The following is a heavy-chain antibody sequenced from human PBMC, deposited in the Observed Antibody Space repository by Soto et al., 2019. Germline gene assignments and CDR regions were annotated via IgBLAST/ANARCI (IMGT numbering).Heavy chain of an antibody. D-gene: IGHD6-19*01. CDR2: ISAYNGNT. Sequence: QVQLVQSGAEVKKPGASVKVSCKASGYTFTSYGISWVRQAPGQGLEWMGWISAYNGNTNYAQKLRGRVTMTTDTSASTACMAVRSLRSDDTAVYSCARAQYSGGDPPDYWGRGTLVAVAS. CDR3: ARAQYSGGDPPDY. J-gene: IGHJ4*02. V-gene: IGHV1-18*04. CDR1: GYTFTSYG.